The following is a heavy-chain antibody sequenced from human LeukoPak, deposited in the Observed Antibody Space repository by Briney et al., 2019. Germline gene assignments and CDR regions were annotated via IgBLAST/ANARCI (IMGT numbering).Heavy chain of an antibody. J-gene: IGHJ5*02. V-gene: IGHV1-69*05. Sequence: SVKVSCKASGGTFSSYAISWVRQAPGQGLEWMGRIIPIFGTANYAQKFQGRVTITTDEFTSTAYMELSSLRSEDTAVYYCARRAYYYDSSGYHHNWFDPWGQGTLVTVSS. CDR2: IIPIFGTA. CDR3: ARRAYYYDSSGYHHNWFDP. CDR1: GGTFSSYA. D-gene: IGHD3-22*01.